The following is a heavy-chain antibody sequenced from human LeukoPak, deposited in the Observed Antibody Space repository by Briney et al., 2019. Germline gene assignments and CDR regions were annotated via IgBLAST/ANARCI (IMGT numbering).Heavy chain of an antibody. V-gene: IGHV1-3*01. D-gene: IGHD6-13*01. CDR3: ARSIAAVNDRFGYDY. CDR2: INAGNGNT. J-gene: IGHJ4*02. CDR1: GYTFTSYA. Sequence: ASVKVSCKASGYTFTSYAMYWVRQAPGQRLEWMGWINAGNGNTKYSQKFQGRVTITRDTSASTAYMELSSLRSEDTAVYYCARSIAAVNDRFGYDYWGQGTLVTVSS.